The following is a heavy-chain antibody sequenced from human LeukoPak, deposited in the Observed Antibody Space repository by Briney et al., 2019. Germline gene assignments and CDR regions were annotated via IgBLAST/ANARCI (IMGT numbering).Heavy chain of an antibody. D-gene: IGHD1-1*01. V-gene: IGHV3-23*01. CDR2: ISGGGST. CDR1: GFTFSSYA. CDR3: AKVRATGTTRPDLDY. J-gene: IGHJ4*02. Sequence: QSGGSLRLSCAASGFTFSSYAMSWVRQAPGKGLEWVSVISGGGSTYYADSVKGRFTISRDNSKNTVYLQMNSLRAEDTAVYYCAKVRATGTTRPDLDYWGQGTLVTVSS.